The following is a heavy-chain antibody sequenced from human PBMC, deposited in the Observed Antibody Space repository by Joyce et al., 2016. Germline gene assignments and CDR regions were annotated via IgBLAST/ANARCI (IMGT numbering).Heavy chain of an antibody. J-gene: IGHJ4*02. D-gene: IGHD3-10*01. CDR1: GASVSSGGYS. Sequence: QLQLQESGSGLVKPSQTLSLTCAVSGASVSSGGYSWSWIRQPPGKGLEWIGYIYHNENTCYNPSLKSRVTISVDRSKNQFSLKLASVTAADTAVYYCASGFNFKGRSFFDYWGQGALVTVSS. V-gene: IGHV4-30-2*01. CDR3: ASGFNFKGRSFFDY. CDR2: IYHNENT.